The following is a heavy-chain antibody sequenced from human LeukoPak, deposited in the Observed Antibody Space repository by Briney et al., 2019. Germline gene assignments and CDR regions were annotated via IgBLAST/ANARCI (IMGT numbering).Heavy chain of an antibody. J-gene: IGHJ4*02. V-gene: IGHV4-39*07. CDR2: IYHSGST. CDR3: ARDDPGSGNDY. CDR1: GGSISSSSYY. Sequence: SETLSLTCTVSGGSISSSSYYWGWIRQPPGKGLEWIGSIYHSGSTYYNPSLKSRVTISIDTSKNQFSLKLSSVTAADTAVYYCARDDPGSGNDYWGQGTLVTVSS. D-gene: IGHD3-3*01.